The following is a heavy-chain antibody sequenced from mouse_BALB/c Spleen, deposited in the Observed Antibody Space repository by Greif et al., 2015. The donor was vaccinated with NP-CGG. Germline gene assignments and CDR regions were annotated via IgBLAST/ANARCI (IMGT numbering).Heavy chain of an antibody. CDR1: GYSITSGYY. D-gene: IGHD4-1*01. V-gene: IGHV3-6*02. J-gene: IGHJ2*01. CDR3: ARGLTGTDY. Sequence: ESGPGLVKPSQSLSLTCSVTGYSITSGYYWNWIRQFPGNKLEWMGYISYDGSNNYNPSLKNRISITRDTSKNQFLLKLNSVTTEDTATYYCARGLTGTDYWGQGTTLTVSS. CDR2: ISYDGSN.